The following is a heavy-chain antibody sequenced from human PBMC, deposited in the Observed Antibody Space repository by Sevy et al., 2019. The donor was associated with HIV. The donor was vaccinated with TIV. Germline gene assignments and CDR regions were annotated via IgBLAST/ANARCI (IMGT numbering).Heavy chain of an antibody. CDR3: AKDFTGYNGMDV. J-gene: IGHJ6*02. CDR2: ISYHGRDK. CDR1: GITFSTSG. D-gene: IGHD3-9*01. Sequence: GGCLRLSCVVSGITFSTSGMHWVRQAPGKGLEWVAVISYHGRDKFYADSVKGRSTISRDNSKNILYLQMISLRAEDVDVYYCAKDFTGYNGMDVWGQGTMVTVSS. V-gene: IGHV3-30*18.